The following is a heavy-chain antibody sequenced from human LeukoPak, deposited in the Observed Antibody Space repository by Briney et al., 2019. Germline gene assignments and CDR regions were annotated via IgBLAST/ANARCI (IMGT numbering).Heavy chain of an antibody. D-gene: IGHD3-9*01. V-gene: IGHV3-21*01. CDR2: ISSSSSYI. CDR3: ARAPHYDILTGYCYFNY. CDR1: GFTFSSYS. J-gene: IGHJ4*02. Sequence: PGGSLRLSCAASGFTFSSYSMNWVRQAPGKGLEWVSSISSSSSYIYYADSVKGRFTISRDNAKNSLYLQMNSLRAEDTAVYYCARAPHYDILTGYCYFNYWGQGTLVTVS.